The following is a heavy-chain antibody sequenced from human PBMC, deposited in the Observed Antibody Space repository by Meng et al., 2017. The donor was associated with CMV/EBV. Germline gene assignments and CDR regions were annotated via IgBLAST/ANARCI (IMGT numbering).Heavy chain of an antibody. CDR3: ARALLAGTTFLVFDS. J-gene: IGHJ5*01. V-gene: IGHV4-59*01. D-gene: IGHD1-7*01. CDR1: GGSISSYY. CDR2: IYYSGST. Sequence: SETLSLTCTVSGGSISSYYWSWIRQPPGKGLEWIGYIYYSGSTNYNPSLKSRVTISVDTSKNQFSLKLSSVTAADTAVYYCARALLAGTTFLVFDSWGQGTLVTVSS.